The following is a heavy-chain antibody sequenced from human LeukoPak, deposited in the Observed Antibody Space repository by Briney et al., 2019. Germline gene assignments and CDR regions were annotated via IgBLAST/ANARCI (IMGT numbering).Heavy chain of an antibody. V-gene: IGHV1-3*03. CDR1: GYTFTSYA. CDR3: ARDGGQQWPAYYFDY. J-gene: IGHJ4*02. Sequence: ASVKVSCKASGYTFTSYAMHWVRQAPGQRLEWMGWINAGNGNTKYSQEFQGRVTITRDTSASTAYMELSSLRSEDMAVYYCARDGGQQWPAYYFDYWGQGTLVTVSS. CDR2: INAGNGNT. D-gene: IGHD6-19*01.